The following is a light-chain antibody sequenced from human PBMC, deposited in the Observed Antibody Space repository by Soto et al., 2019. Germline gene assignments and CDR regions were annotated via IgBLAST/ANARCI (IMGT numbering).Light chain of an antibody. Sequence: EIEMTQSPATLSLSPGERATLSCRASQNINTNLAWYQQSPGRATSLFIYHASTRATGVPDRFSGSGSGTEFTLTISSLQSEDFALYYCQQYTVSPFTFGGGTRVEIK. V-gene: IGKV3-15*01. CDR2: HAS. CDR3: QQYTVSPFT. J-gene: IGKJ4*01. CDR1: QNINTN.